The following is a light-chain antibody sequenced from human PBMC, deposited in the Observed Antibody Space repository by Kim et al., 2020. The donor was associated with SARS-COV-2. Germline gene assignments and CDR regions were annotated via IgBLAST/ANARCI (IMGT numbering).Light chain of an antibody. V-gene: IGLV2-11*01. Sequence: QSALTQPRSVSGSPGQSVTISCTGTSSDVGGYNYVSWYQQHPGKAPKLMIYDVTERPSGVPDRFSASKSGNTASLTISGLQAEDEAVYYCCSYAGSPPYVFGTGTKVTVL. J-gene: IGLJ1*01. CDR1: SSDVGGYNY. CDR3: CSYAGSPPYV. CDR2: DVT.